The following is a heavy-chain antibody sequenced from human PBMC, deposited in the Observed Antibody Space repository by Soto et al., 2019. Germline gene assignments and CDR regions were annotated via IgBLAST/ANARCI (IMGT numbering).Heavy chain of an antibody. J-gene: IGHJ4*02. CDR3: ARGFDYRWVY. CDR1: GASINTDYW. Sequence: TSETLSLTCVVSGASINTDYWWSWVCQPPGKGLEWIGEIHHSGTTNYIQSLKSRVTMSLDKSNNQLSLRLSSVTAADTAVYYCARGFDYRWVYWGQGTLVTVSS. CDR2: IHHSGTT. V-gene: IGHV4-4*02. D-gene: IGHD3-16*01.